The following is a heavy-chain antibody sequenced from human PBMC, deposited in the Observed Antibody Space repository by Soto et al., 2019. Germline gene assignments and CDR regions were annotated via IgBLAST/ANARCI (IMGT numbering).Heavy chain of an antibody. V-gene: IGHV3-23*01. Sequence: PGGSLRLSCAASVFTFSSYAMSWVRQAPGKGLEWVSAISGSGGSTYYADSVKGRFTISRDNSKNTLYLQMNSLRAEDTAVYYCAKGTTYYDILTGYFSNYYFDYWGQGTLVTVSS. J-gene: IGHJ4*02. D-gene: IGHD3-9*01. CDR2: ISGSGGST. CDR3: AKGTTYYDILTGYFSNYYFDY. CDR1: VFTFSSYA.